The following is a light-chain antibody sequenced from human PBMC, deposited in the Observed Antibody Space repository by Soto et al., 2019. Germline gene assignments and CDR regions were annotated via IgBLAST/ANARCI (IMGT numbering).Light chain of an antibody. CDR1: QSISPY. CDR2: MAS. CDR3: QQSNSYPWT. V-gene: IGKV1-5*03. J-gene: IGKJ1*01. Sequence: DIQMTQSPSTLSASAGDRVTITCRARQSISPYLARYQQKPGKAPKLLIYMASSLQSGVPSRFSGSGSGTEFTLTISSLQPDDFATYYCQQSNSYPWTFGQGTQVDIK.